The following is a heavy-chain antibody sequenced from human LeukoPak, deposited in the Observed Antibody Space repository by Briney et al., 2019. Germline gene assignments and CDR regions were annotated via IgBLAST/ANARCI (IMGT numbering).Heavy chain of an antibody. J-gene: IGHJ5*02. D-gene: IGHD1-14*01. CDR3: ASGPTGFA. V-gene: IGHV3-74*01. Sequence: GGSLRLSCVVSGFTFSRYWMHWVRQAPGKGLVWVSRINSDGSTTIYADSVKGRFTISRDNAKNTLYLQMNSLRAEDTAVYFCASGPTGFAWGQGTLDTVSS. CDR2: INSDGSTT. CDR1: GFTFSRYW.